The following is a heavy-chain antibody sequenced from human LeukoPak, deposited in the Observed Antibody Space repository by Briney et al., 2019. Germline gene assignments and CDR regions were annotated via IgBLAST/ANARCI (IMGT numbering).Heavy chain of an antibody. D-gene: IGHD5-12*01. CDR3: AKSSGGYDYDS. CDR2: ITAGGGST. CDR1: GLPFSNYA. Sequence: GGSVRLSCAAAGLPFSNYAMNWVRQAPGKGLEWVSEITAGGGSTYYADSVKGRFTISRDNSKNTLYLQMNSLRAEDTAVYYCAKSSGGYDYDSWGQGTLVTVSS. V-gene: IGHV3-23*01. J-gene: IGHJ4*02.